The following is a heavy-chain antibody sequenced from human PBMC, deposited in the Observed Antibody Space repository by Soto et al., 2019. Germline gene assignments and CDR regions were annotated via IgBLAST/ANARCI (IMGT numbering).Heavy chain of an antibody. CDR1: GFTFSSYW. CDR2: INSDGSST. CDR3: ARDVGRGYSYDLYYYGMDV. D-gene: IGHD5-18*01. V-gene: IGHV3-74*01. J-gene: IGHJ6*02. Sequence: EVQLVESGGGLVQPGGSLRLSCAASGFTFSSYWMHWVRQAPGKGLVWVSRINSDGSSTSYADSVKGRFTISRDNAKNTLYLQMNSLRAEDTAVYYCARDVGRGYSYDLYYYGMDVWGQGTTVTVSS.